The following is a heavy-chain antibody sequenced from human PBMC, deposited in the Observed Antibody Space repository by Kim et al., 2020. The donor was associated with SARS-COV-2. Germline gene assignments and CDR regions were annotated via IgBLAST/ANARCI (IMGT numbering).Heavy chain of an antibody. D-gene: IGHD5-12*01. CDR3: ARGEVDIVATILGTYYFDY. CDR1: GFTFSSYW. J-gene: IGHJ4*02. Sequence: GGSLRLSCAASGFTFSSYWMSWVRQAPGKGLEWVANIKQDGSEKYYVDSVKGRFTISRDNAKNSLYLQMNSLRAEDTAVYYCARGEVDIVATILGTYYFDYWGQGTLVTVSS. V-gene: IGHV3-7*03. CDR2: IKQDGSEK.